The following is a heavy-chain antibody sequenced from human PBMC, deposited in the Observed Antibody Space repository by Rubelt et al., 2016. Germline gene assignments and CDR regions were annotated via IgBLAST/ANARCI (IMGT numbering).Heavy chain of an antibody. CDR3: ARLRVEDVEWELLGGYYYGMDV. CDR2: IIPILGIA. V-gene: IGHV1-69*02. Sequence: APGQGLEWMGRIIPILGIANYAQKFQGRVTITADKSTSTAYMELSSLRSEDTTVYYCARLRVEDVEWELLGGYYYGMDVWGQGTTVTVSS. D-gene: IGHD1-26*01. J-gene: IGHJ6*02.